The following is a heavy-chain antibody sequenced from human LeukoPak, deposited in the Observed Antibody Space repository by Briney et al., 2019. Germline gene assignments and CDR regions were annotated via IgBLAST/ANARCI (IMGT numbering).Heavy chain of an antibody. CDR3: ARDVGASAPDAVDI. D-gene: IGHD1-26*01. J-gene: IGHJ3*02. CDR1: GFTFSTYN. V-gene: IGHV3-21*01. Sequence: GGSLRLSCAASGFTFSTYNMNWVRQAPGKGLEWVSSISSSSNYIYYADSVTGRFTISRDNAKNSPYLQMNSLRAEDTDVYYCARDVGASAPDAVDIWGQGTMVTVSS. CDR2: ISSSSNYI.